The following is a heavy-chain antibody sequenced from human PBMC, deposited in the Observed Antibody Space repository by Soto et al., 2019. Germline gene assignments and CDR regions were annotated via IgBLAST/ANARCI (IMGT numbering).Heavy chain of an antibody. D-gene: IGHD2-15*01. CDR3: GDDRYGSLEGGMDV. V-gene: IGHV3-9*01. J-gene: IGHJ6*02. CDR1: GFIFDDFG. Sequence: EVQLVESGGGLVQPGRSLRLYCAASGFIFDDFGMHWVRQTPGKGLEWVSGVTWNSGNIDYANSVMGRFTITRDNAKNTLYVQMNSLRGEDTALYYCGDDRYGSLEGGMDVWGQGTTVTVSS. CDR2: VTWNSGNI.